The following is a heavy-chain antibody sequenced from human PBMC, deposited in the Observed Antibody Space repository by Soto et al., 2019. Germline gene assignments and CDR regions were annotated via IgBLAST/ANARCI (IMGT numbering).Heavy chain of an antibody. J-gene: IGHJ6*02. CDR2: ISYDGSNK. Sequence: SGGSLRLSCAASGFTFSSYGMHWVRQAPGKGLEWVAVISYDGSNKYYADSVKGRFTISRDNSKNTLYLQMNSLRAEDTAVYYCAKDRPIYYGMDVWGQGTTVTVSS. CDR1: GFTFSSYG. V-gene: IGHV3-30*18. CDR3: AKDRPIYYGMDV.